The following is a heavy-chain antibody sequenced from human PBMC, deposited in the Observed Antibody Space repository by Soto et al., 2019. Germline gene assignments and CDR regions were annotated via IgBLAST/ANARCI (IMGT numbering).Heavy chain of an antibody. V-gene: IGHV1-8*01. Sequence: ASVKVSCKASGYTFTSYDINWVRQATGQGLEWMGWMNPNSGNTGYAQKLQGRVTMTRNTSISTAYMELSSLRSEDTAVYYCARGAVAGTEYYYYGMDVWGQGTTVTVSS. J-gene: IGHJ6*02. CDR2: MNPNSGNT. CDR1: GYTFTSYD. CDR3: ARGAVAGTEYYYYGMDV. D-gene: IGHD6-19*01.